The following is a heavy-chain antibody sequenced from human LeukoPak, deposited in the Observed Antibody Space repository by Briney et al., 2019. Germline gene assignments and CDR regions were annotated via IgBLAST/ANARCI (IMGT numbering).Heavy chain of an antibody. Sequence: SVKVSCKASGGTFSSYAISWVRQAPGQGLEWMGGIIPIFGTANYAQKFQGRVTITADESTSTAYMELSSLRSEDTAVYYCASAVGIYYGSGSYWAPFDYWGQGTLVTVSS. V-gene: IGHV1-69*13. CDR3: ASAVGIYYGSGSYWAPFDY. CDR2: IIPIFGTA. J-gene: IGHJ4*02. D-gene: IGHD3-10*01. CDR1: GGTFSSYA.